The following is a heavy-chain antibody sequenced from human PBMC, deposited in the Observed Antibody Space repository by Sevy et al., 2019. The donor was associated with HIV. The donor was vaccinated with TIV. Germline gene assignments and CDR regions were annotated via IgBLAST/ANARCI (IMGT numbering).Heavy chain of an antibody. CDR3: AQETVGRFDS. V-gene: IGHV3-7*01. CDR1: GFTFSAYW. J-gene: IGHJ4*02. Sequence: GGSLRLSCAASGFTFSAYWMNWVRQAPGKGLEWVANIKSDGSDKHYVESVEGRFTISRDNAKNTLYLQMNSLRVEDTAVYYCAQETVGRFDSWGQGTLVTVSS. CDR2: IKSDGSDK. D-gene: IGHD3-16*01.